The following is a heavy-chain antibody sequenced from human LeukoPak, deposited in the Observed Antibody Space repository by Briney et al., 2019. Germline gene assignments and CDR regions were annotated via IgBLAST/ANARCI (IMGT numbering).Heavy chain of an antibody. Sequence: PGGSLRLSCAASGFTFSSYAMSWGRQAPGKGLEWVSSINSGRYIYYADSVKGRFTISRDNAKNSLFLQMNSLRAEDTAVYYCARDLYSSSPYANGFDLWGQGTLVTVSS. V-gene: IGHV3-21*01. CDR3: ARDLYSSSPYANGFDL. CDR1: GFTFSSYA. J-gene: IGHJ3*01. D-gene: IGHD6-13*01. CDR2: INSGRYI.